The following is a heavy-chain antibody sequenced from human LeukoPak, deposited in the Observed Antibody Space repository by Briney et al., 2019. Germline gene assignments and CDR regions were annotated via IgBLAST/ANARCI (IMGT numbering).Heavy chain of an antibody. CDR3: ARAGRSSTSSLYYFDY. Sequence: SETLSLTCTVSGGSISSGGYYWSWIRQPPGKGLEWIGYIYHSGSTYYNPSLKSRVTISVDRSKNQFSLKLSSVTAADTAVYYCARAGRSSTSSLYYFDYWGQGTLVTVSS. D-gene: IGHD2-2*01. J-gene: IGHJ4*02. V-gene: IGHV4-30-2*01. CDR2: IYHSGST. CDR1: GGSISSGGYY.